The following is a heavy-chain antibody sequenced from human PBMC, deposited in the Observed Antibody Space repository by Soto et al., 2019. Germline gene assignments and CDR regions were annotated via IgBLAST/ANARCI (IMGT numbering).Heavy chain of an antibody. V-gene: IGHV3-7*01. J-gene: IGHJ3*01. D-gene: IGHD3-3*01. CDR1: GFTFSSFW. Sequence: EVQLVESGGGLVQPGGSLTLSCAASGFTFSSFWMTWVRQAPGKGLEWVANIKQDGSGKNYVDSVEGRFTVSRDNAKNSLYLQMNSLRVEDTAVYYCVRSQSAAYHAWGQGTMVIVSS. CDR3: VRSQSAAYHA. CDR2: IKQDGSGK.